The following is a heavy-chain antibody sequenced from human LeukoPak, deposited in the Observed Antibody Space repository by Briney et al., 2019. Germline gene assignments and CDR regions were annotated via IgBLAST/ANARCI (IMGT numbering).Heavy chain of an antibody. J-gene: IGHJ3*02. D-gene: IGHD7-27*01. Sequence: GESLKISCKGSGYSFTNYWIGWVRQMPGKGLEWMGLIYPGDSDTKYSPSFQGQVSISADNSISTAYLQWSSLKASDTAMYYCARPQDFGLTGMNAFDIWGQGTMVTVSS. CDR1: GYSFTNYW. V-gene: IGHV5-51*01. CDR2: IYPGDSDT. CDR3: ARPQDFGLTGMNAFDI.